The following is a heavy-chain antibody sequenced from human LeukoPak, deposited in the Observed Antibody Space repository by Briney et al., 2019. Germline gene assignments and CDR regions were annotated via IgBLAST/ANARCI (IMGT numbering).Heavy chain of an antibody. Sequence: PSETLSLTCTVSGGSISNYYWSWIRQPPGKGLEWVGYIYYSGSTNYNPSLKSRVTISVDTSKNQFSLKLSSVTAADTAVYYCAREKDSSGYYEDAFDIWGQGTMVTVSS. CDR1: GGSISNYY. J-gene: IGHJ3*02. CDR2: IYYSGST. V-gene: IGHV4-59*01. CDR3: AREKDSSGYYEDAFDI. D-gene: IGHD3-22*01.